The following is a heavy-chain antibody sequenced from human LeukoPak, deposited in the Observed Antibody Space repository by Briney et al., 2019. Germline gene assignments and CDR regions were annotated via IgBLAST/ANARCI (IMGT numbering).Heavy chain of an antibody. Sequence: PGGSLRLSCAASGFTFSVNSMNWVRQAPGKGLEWVSYISSTGGTIYYADSMKGRFTISRDNAKNSLYLQMNSLRVEDTAVYYCAKMGLKQWPYNYFDYWGQGTLVTVSS. J-gene: IGHJ4*02. D-gene: IGHD6-19*01. CDR2: ISSTGGTI. V-gene: IGHV3-48*04. CDR3: AKMGLKQWPYNYFDY. CDR1: GFTFSVNS.